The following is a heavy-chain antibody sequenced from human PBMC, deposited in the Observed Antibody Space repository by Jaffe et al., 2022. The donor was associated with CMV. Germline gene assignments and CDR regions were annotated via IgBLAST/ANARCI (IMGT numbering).Heavy chain of an antibody. J-gene: IGHJ4*02. CDR3: ASALIVGAPY. Sequence: EVQLVESGGGLVQPGGSLRLSCAASGFTFSSYEMNWVRQAPGKGLEWVSYISSSGSTIYYADSVKGRFTISRDNAKNSLYLQMNSLRAEDTAVYYCASALIVGAPYWGQGTLVTVSS. D-gene: IGHD1-26*01. CDR2: ISSSGSTI. V-gene: IGHV3-48*03. CDR1: GFTFSSYE.